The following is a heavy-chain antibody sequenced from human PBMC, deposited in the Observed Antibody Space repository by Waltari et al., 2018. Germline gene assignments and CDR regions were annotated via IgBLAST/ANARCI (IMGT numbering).Heavy chain of an antibody. J-gene: IGHJ6*02. CDR1: GFTVSSNY. CDR2: IYSGGSK. Sequence: EVQLVESGGGLVQPGGSLRLSCAASGFTVSSNYMSWVRQAPGKGLEWVSVIYSGGSKYYADAVKGRFTISSDNSKNTRYLQMNSLRAEYTAVYYCASPHPWFGEFLPYYYYGMDVWGQGTTVTVSS. V-gene: IGHV3-66*02. CDR3: ASPHPWFGEFLPYYYYGMDV. D-gene: IGHD3-10*01.